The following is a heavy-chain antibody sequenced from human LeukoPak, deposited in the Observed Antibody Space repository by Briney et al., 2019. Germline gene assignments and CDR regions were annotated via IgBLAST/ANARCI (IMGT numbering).Heavy chain of an antibody. CDR3: ARVSPKYYYGSGSYSLDY. CDR2: IYYSGST. J-gene: IGHJ4*02. D-gene: IGHD3-10*01. Sequence: SETLSLTCTVSGGSISSYYWSWIRQPPGKGLEWIGYIYYSGSTNYNPSLKSRVTISVDTSKNQFSLKLSSVTAADTAVYYCARVSPKYYYGSGSYSLDYWGQGTLVTVSS. CDR1: GGSISSYY. V-gene: IGHV4-59*12.